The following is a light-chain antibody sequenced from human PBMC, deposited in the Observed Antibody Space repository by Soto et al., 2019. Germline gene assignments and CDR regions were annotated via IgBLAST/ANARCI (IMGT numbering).Light chain of an antibody. J-gene: IGLJ1*01. CDR2: EVS. V-gene: IGLV2-8*01. CDR1: SSDVGGYNY. CDR3: SSYAGSHYV. Sequence: QSALTQPPSASGSPGQSVTISCTGTSSDVGGYNYVSWYQQHPGKAPKLMIYEVSKRPSGVPDRFSGSKSGNTASLTVSGLQAEDEAYYYCSSYAGSHYVFGTGTKLTVL.